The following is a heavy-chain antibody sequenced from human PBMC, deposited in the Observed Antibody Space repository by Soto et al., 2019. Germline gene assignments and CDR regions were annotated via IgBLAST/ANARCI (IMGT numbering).Heavy chain of an antibody. CDR2: ISSSGSAL. J-gene: IGHJ5*02. D-gene: IGHD3-16*01. CDR3: ARDSPGGFNWLDP. CDR1: YY. Sequence: YYMTWIRQAPGKGLEWVSYISSSGSALQYADSVKGRFTISRDNARNSVFLQMNSLRVEDTAMYYCARDSPGGFNWLDPWGQGTLVTVSS. V-gene: IGHV3-11*01.